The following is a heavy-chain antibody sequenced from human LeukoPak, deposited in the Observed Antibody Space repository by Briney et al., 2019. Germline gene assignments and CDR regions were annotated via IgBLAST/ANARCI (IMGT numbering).Heavy chain of an antibody. CDR3: ARLNGDYDFWSGYYPGWFDP. Sequence: SETLSLTCTVSGGSISSHYWSWIRQPPGKGLEWIGYIYYSGSTNYNPSLKSRVTISVDTSKNQFSLKLSSVTAADTAVYYCARLNGDYDFWSGYYPGWFDPWGQGTLVTVSS. D-gene: IGHD3-3*01. CDR1: GGSISSHY. V-gene: IGHV4-59*08. J-gene: IGHJ5*02. CDR2: IYYSGST.